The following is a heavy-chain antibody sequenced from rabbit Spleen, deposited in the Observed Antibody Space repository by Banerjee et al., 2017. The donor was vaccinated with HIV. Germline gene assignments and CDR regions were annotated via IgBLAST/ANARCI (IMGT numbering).Heavy chain of an antibody. J-gene: IGHJ4*01. CDR1: GFSFSGSYY. CDR3: ARVGSGYYFSLNL. Sequence: QSLEESGGDLVKPGASLTLSCTASGFSFSGSYYVCWVRQAPGKGLEWIGYIYTGNSGATYYPNWAKGRFTVSKTSSTTVTLQMTSLTAADTATYFCARVGSGYYFSLNLWGQGTLVTVS. D-gene: IGHD1-1*01. CDR2: IYTGNSGAT. V-gene: IGHV1S40*01.